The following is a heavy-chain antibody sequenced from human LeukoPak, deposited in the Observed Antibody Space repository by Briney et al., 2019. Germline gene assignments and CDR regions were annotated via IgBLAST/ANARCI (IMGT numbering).Heavy chain of an antibody. J-gene: IGHJ4*02. CDR1: GFTFSSYW. CDR3: ARIGRGGYDYPYYFDY. Sequence: QSGGSLRLSCAASGFTFSSYWMSWVRQAPGKGLEWVANIKQDGSEKYYVDSVKGRFTISRDNAKNPLYLQMNSLRAEDTAVYYCARIGRGGYDYPYYFDYWGQGTLVTVSS. D-gene: IGHD5-12*01. CDR2: IKQDGSEK. V-gene: IGHV3-7*03.